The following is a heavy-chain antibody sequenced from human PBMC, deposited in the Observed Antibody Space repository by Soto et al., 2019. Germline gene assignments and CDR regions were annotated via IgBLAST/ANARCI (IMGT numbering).Heavy chain of an antibody. CDR3: ARGESGSYYGF. J-gene: IGHJ4*02. D-gene: IGHD1-26*01. Sequence: PGGSLRLGCAASGFTFRNYDMSWVRQAPGKGLEWVSTISRTGTRTHYADSVKGRFTISSDYSKNTLLLQMHSLRAEDTAVYFCARGESGSYYGFWGQGALVTVSS. CDR1: GFTFRNYD. V-gene: IGHV3-23*01. CDR2: ISRTGTRT.